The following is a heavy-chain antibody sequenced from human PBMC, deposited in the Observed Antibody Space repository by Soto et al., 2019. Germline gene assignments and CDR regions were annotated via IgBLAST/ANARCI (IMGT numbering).Heavy chain of an antibody. Sequence: QVQLVQSGAEVKKPGSSVKVSCKASGGSFSSNAISWVRQAPGQGLEWMGGIIPIFGTANYAQNFQGRVTITANKPTGTAYMEVSSLRSEDTAVYYCARDVGHSSSWMMDHWGQGTLVTVSS. CDR1: GGSFSSNA. D-gene: IGHD6-13*01. V-gene: IGHV1-69*06. J-gene: IGHJ4*02. CDR3: ARDVGHSSSWMMDH. CDR2: IIPIFGTA.